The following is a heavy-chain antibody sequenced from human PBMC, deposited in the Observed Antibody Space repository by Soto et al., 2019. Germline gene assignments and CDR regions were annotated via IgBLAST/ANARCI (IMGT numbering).Heavy chain of an antibody. D-gene: IGHD2-2*01. CDR2: ISYDGSNK. CDR3: ARVPEYCISTSCPYYYYGMDV. J-gene: IGHJ6*02. Sequence: QVQLVESGGGVVQPGRSLRLSCAASGFTFSSYAMHWVRQAPGKGLEWVAVISYDGSNKYYADSVKGRFTISRDNSKNTLYLQMNSLRAEDTAVYYCARVPEYCISTSCPYYYYGMDVWGQGTTVTVSS. V-gene: IGHV3-30-3*01. CDR1: GFTFSSYA.